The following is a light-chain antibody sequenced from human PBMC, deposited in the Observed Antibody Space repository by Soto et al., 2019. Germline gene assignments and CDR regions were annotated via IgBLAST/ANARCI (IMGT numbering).Light chain of an antibody. V-gene: IGKV1-8*01. J-gene: IGKJ4*01. CDR2: AAS. CDR1: QGISSY. Sequence: AIRMTQSPSSFSASTGDRVTITCRASQGISSYLDWYQQKPGKAPKLLIYAASTLQSGAPSRFSGSGSGTDFTLTISCLQSEDFATYYCQQYYSYPQGLTFGGGTKVEIK. CDR3: QQYYSYPQGLT.